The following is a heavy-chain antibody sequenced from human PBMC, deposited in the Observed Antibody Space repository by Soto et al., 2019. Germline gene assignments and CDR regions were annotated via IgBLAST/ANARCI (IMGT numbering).Heavy chain of an antibody. CDR3: ARHGTEQLAYYGMDV. CDR1: GGSISNSSYY. J-gene: IGHJ6*02. CDR2: IYYSGST. Sequence: SETLSLTCTVSGGSISNSSYYWGWIRQPPGKGLEWIGSIYYSGSTYYNPSLKSRVTISVDTSKNQFSLKLSSVTAADTAVYYCARHGTEQLAYYGMDVWGQGTTVTVSS. V-gene: IGHV4-39*01. D-gene: IGHD6-13*01.